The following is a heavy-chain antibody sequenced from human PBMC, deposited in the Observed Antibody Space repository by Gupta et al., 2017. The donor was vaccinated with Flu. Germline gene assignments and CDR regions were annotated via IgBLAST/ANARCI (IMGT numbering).Heavy chain of an antibody. CDR2: VYIGGSS. CDR3: ARGGMEMERTNYYYYYDGMDG. V-gene: IGHV4-4*07. Sequence: WVRQPAGKGLEWLGSVYIGGSSVYNPSLRSRVSMSVDTSKNQVSLRVSSVTAADSAVYYCARGGMEMERTNYYYYYDGMDGWGQGTTVTVSS. J-gene: IGHJ6*02. D-gene: IGHD1-20*01.